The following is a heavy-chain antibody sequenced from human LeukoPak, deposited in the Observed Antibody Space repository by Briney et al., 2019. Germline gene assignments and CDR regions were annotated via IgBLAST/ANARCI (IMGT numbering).Heavy chain of an antibody. CDR1: GFTVSSNY. D-gene: IGHD4-17*01. Sequence: GGSLRLSCAASGFTVSSNYMSWVRQAPGKGLEWVSVIYSGGSTYYADSVKGRFTISRDNSKNTLYLRMNSLRAEDTAVYYCARGVDGDYSFDYWGQGTLVTVSS. CDR2: IYSGGST. V-gene: IGHV3-53*01. J-gene: IGHJ4*02. CDR3: ARGVDGDYSFDY.